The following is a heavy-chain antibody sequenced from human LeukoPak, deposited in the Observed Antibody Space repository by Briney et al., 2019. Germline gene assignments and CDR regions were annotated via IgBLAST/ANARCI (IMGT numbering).Heavy chain of an antibody. CDR1: GFTFRIYG. CDR2: IWSDGNNK. V-gene: IGHV3-33*01. D-gene: IGHD4-17*01. J-gene: IGHJ4*02. CDR3: ASELTTVTPRTPAY. Sequence: GGSLRLSCAASGFTFRIYGMHWVRQAPGKGLEWVAFIWSDGNNKYYADSVKGRFTISRDNSKNTLSLQMNSLRAEDTAVYSCASELTTVTPRTPAYWGQGTLVTVSS.